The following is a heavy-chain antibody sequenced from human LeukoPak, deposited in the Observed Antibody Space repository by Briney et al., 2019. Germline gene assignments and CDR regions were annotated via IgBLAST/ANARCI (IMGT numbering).Heavy chain of an antibody. CDR3: ARAPYSSGYRYYYYGMDV. J-gene: IGHJ6*02. CDR2: IYYSGST. CDR1: GGSISSSSYY. V-gene: IGHV4-61*05. D-gene: IGHD6-19*01. Sequence: SETLSLTCTVSGGSISSSSYYWGWIRQPPGKGLEWIGYIYYSGSTNYNPSLKSRVTISVDTSKNQFSLKLSSVTAADTAVYYCARAPYSSGYRYYYYGMDVWGQGTTVTVSS.